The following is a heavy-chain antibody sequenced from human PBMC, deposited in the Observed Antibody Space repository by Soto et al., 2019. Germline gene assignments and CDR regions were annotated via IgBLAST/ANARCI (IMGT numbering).Heavy chain of an antibody. CDR1: GFTFSRYA. V-gene: IGHV3-23*01. CDR3: AKDVLGGSYYAGDY. D-gene: IGHD1-26*01. Sequence: EVQVLESGGGLVQPGGSLRLSCAASGFTFSRYAMSWVRQAPGKGLEWVSVISGRDGSTYYADSVKGLFTISRDDSKSTLYLQMNSLRAEDTAVYYCAKDVLGGSYYAGDYWGQGTLVTVSS. J-gene: IGHJ4*02. CDR2: ISGRDGST.